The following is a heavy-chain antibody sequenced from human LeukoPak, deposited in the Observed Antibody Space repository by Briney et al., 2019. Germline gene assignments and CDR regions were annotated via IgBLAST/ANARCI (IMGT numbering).Heavy chain of an antibody. Sequence: ASVKVSCKVSGYTLTELSMHWVRQAPGKGLEWMGGFDPEDGETIYAQKFQGRVTMTEDTSTDTAYMELSSLRSEDTAVYYCARVSLGFVVPVAMTYYYGMDVWGQGTTVTVSS. CDR3: ARVSLGFVVPVAMTYYYGMDV. CDR2: FDPEDGET. V-gene: IGHV1-24*01. J-gene: IGHJ6*02. D-gene: IGHD2-2*01. CDR1: GYTLTELS.